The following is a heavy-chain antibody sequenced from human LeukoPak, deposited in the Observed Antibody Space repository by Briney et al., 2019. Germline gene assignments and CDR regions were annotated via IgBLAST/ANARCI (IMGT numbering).Heavy chain of an antibody. CDR1: GFTFSSHA. Sequence: GGSLRLSCAATGFTFSSHAMNWVRQAPGKGLEWVSVISGSGGSTYYADSVKGRFTTSRDNSKNTLYLQMNSLRAEDTAVYYCAKARGYSGYDLNWFDPWGQGTLVTVSS. CDR3: AKARGYSGYDLNWFDP. D-gene: IGHD5-12*01. CDR2: ISGSGGST. J-gene: IGHJ5*02. V-gene: IGHV3-23*01.